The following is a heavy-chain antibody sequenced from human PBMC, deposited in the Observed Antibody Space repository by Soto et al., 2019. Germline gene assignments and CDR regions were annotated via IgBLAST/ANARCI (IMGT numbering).Heavy chain of an antibody. CDR3: ARAHCGDSGYGVDV. CDR1: GGSISRGGYS. Sequence: PSEALSLTCAVSGGSISRGGYSWSWIRQPPGKGLEWIGYIYHSGSTYYNPSLKSRVTISVDRSKNQFSLKLSSVTAADTAVYHCARAHCGDSGYGVDVWGQGITVTVSS. D-gene: IGHD4-17*01. V-gene: IGHV4-30-2*01. J-gene: IGHJ6*02. CDR2: IYHSGST.